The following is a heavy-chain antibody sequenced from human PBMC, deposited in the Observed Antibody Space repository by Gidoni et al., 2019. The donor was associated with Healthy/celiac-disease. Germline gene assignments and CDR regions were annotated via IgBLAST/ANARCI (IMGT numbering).Heavy chain of an antibody. CDR1: GGSFSGYY. CDR2: INHSGST. D-gene: IGHD5-12*01. J-gene: IGHJ4*02. V-gene: IGHV4-34*01. Sequence: QVQLQQWGAGLLKPSEPLSLTCAVYGGSFSGYYWSWIRQPPGKGLEWIGEINHSGSTNYNPSLKSRVTISVDTSKNQFSLKLSSVTAADTAVYYCARDGMATIRGLGYWGQGTLVTVSS. CDR3: ARDGMATIRGLGY.